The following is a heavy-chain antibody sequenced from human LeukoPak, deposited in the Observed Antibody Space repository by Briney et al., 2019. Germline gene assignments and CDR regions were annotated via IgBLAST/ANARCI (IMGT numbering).Heavy chain of an antibody. CDR3: ARENPPGLIKKALH. V-gene: IGHV3-74*01. CDR1: GFAFSNYW. J-gene: IGHJ4*02. Sequence: GGSVRLSCAASGFAFSNYWMHWVRQAPGKGLVLVSRINSDGSSTSYADSVKGRFTISRDNAENTLYLQMNSLRAEDTAVYYCARENPPGLIKKALHWGQGTLVTVSS. CDR2: INSDGSST.